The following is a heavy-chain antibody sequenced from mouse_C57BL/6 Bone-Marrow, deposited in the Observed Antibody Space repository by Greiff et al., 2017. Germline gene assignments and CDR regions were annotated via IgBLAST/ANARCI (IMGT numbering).Heavy chain of an antibody. J-gene: IGHJ1*03. Sequence: EVKLLQSGGGLVQPGGSLKLSCAASGIDFSRYWMSWVRRAPGKGLEWIGEINPDSSTINYAPSLKDKFIISIDNAKNTLYLQMSKVRSEDTALYYCAGLYSNYVDWYVDVWGTGTTVTVSS. CDR1: GIDFSRYW. V-gene: IGHV4-1*01. CDR2: INPDSSTI. D-gene: IGHD2-5*01. CDR3: AGLYSNYVDWYVDV.